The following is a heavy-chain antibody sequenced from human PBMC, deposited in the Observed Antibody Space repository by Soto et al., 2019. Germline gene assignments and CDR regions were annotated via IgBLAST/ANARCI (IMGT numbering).Heavy chain of an antibody. D-gene: IGHD2-2*01. V-gene: IGHV4-31*03. CDR1: GGSISSGGYY. CDR2: IYYSGTT. J-gene: IGHJ5*02. Sequence: SETLSLTCTVSGGSISSGGYYWSWIRQHPGKGLEWIGYIYYSGTTYYNPSLKSRVTISVDTSKNQFSLKLSSVSAADTALYYCARCSLVVVPAPGFDPWDRGTLVTVSS. CDR3: ARCSLVVVPAPGFDP.